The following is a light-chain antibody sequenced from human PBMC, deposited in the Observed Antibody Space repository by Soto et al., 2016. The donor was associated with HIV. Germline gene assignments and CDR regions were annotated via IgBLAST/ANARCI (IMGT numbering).Light chain of an antibody. Sequence: DFQMTQSPSTLSASVGDRVTITCRTSQSISSWLAWYQQKSGRAPKLVIYKASNLQTGVPKRFAGSGYGTEFTLTISSLQPDDFATYYCQQYNTSPWTFGQGTKV. CDR2: KAS. J-gene: IGKJ1*01. V-gene: IGKV1-5*03. CDR1: QSISSW. CDR3: QQYNTSPWT.